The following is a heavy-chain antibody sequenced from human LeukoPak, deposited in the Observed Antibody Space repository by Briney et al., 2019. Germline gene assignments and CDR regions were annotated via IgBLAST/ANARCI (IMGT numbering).Heavy chain of an antibody. CDR3: AKARTTVTTGNWFDP. Sequence: GGSLRLSCAASGFTFNTVWMHWVRQAPGKGLVWVSHINSDGSFTRYADSVKGRFTISRDNSKNTLYLQMNSLRAEDTAVYYCAKARTTVTTGNWFDPWGQGTLVTVSS. V-gene: IGHV3-74*01. CDR1: GFTFNTVW. CDR2: INSDGSFT. D-gene: IGHD4-17*01. J-gene: IGHJ5*02.